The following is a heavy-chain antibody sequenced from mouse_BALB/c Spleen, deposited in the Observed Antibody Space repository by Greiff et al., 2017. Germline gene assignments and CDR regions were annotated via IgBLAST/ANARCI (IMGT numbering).Heavy chain of an antibody. Sequence: EVQGVESGGGLVQPGGSRKLSCAASGFTFSSFGMHWVRQAPEKGLEWVAYISSGSSTIYYADTVKGRFTISRDNPKNTLFLQMTSLRSEDTAMYYCARDYGYLYYFDYWGQGTTLTVSS. CDR2: ISSGSSTI. CDR1: GFTFSSFG. J-gene: IGHJ2*01. V-gene: IGHV5-17*02. D-gene: IGHD1-2*01. CDR3: ARDYGYLYYFDY.